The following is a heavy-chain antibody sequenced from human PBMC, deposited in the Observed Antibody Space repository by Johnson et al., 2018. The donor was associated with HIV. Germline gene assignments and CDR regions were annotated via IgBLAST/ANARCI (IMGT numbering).Heavy chain of an antibody. CDR2: ISWNSGCI. D-gene: IGHD3-16*02. CDR1: GFTFDDYA. V-gene: IGHV3-9*01. J-gene: IGHJ3*02. Sequence: VQLVESGGGLVQPGRSLRLSCAASGFTFDDYAMHLVRQAPGKGLEWVSSISWNSGCIGYADSVKGRFTISRDNSKNTLYLQMNSLRAEDTAVYFCARPPAYLYKAAFSIWGQGTMVTVSS. CDR3: ARPPAYLYKAAFSI.